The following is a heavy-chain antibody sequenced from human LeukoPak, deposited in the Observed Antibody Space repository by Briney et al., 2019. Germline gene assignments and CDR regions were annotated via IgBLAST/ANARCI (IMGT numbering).Heavy chain of an antibody. CDR3: ARALTPLRDSSAYLYLGY. Sequence: SETLSLTCTVSGGSVSSYYWSWIRQPAGKGLEWIGRIYTSVSTIYNPSLKSRVTMSVDTSKNQISLKLSSVTAADTAVYYCARALTPLRDSSAYLYLGYWGQGALVTVSS. V-gene: IGHV4-4*07. D-gene: IGHD3-22*01. J-gene: IGHJ4*02. CDR2: IYTSVST. CDR1: GGSVSSYY.